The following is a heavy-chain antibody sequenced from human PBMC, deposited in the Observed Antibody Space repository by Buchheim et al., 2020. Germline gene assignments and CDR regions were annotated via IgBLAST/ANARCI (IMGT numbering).Heavy chain of an antibody. D-gene: IGHD3-22*01. CDR3: AREREMDYYDSSGYPYAFDI. CDR2: IYYSGST. J-gene: IGHJ3*02. CDR1: GGSISSGDYY. Sequence: QVQLQESGPGLVKPSQTLSLTCTVSGGSISSGDYYWSWIRQPPGKGLEWIGYIYYSGSTYYTPSLKSRVTISVDTSTNQFSLKLSSVTAADTAVYYCAREREMDYYDSSGYPYAFDIWGQGT. V-gene: IGHV4-30-4*01.